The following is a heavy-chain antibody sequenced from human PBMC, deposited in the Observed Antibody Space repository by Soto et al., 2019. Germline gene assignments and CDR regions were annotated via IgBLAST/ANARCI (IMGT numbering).Heavy chain of an antibody. Sequence: PSETLSLTCAVSGGSISSGGYSWSWIRQPPGKGLEWIGYIYHSGSTYYNPSLKSRVTISVDRSKNQFSLTLSSVTAADTAVSYCARGEVVAEQQWGQGTLVSVS. CDR2: IYHSGST. CDR3: ARGEVVAEQQ. J-gene: IGHJ4*02. D-gene: IGHD2-15*01. V-gene: IGHV4-30-2*01. CDR1: GGSISSGGYS.